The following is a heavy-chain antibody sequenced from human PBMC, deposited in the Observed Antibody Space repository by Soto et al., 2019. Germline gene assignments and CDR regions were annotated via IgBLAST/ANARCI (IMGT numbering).Heavy chain of an antibody. Sequence: EVQLVESGGGLVKPGGSLRLSCAASGFTFTRYSMKWVRQAPGKGLEWVSSISSTTNYIYYGDSMKGRFTISRDNAKNSVYLEMNSLRAEDTAVYYCARESEDLTSNFDYWGQGTLVTVSS. J-gene: IGHJ4*02. V-gene: IGHV3-21*06. CDR2: ISSTTNYI. CDR3: ARESEDLTSNFDY. CDR1: GFTFTRYS.